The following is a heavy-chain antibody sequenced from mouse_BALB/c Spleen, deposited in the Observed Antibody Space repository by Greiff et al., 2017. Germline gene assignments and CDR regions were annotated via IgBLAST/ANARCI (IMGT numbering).Heavy chain of an antibody. CDR2: IDPANGNT. J-gene: IGHJ3*01. Sequence: VHVKQSGAELVKPGASVKLSCTASGFNIKDTYMHWVKQRPEQGLEWIGRIDPANGNTKYDPKFQGKATITADTSSNTAYLQLSSLTSEDTAVYYCARDALAWFAYWGQGTLVTVSA. CDR3: ARDALAWFAY. V-gene: IGHV14-3*02. CDR1: GFNIKDTY. D-gene: IGHD3-1*01.